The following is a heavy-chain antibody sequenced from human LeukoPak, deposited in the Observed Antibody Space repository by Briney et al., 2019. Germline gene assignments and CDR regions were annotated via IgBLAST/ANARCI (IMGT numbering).Heavy chain of an antibody. D-gene: IGHD3-3*01. V-gene: IGHV1-18*01. CDR1: GYTFSIYG. Sequence: ASVKVSCKASGYTFSIYGITWVRQAPGQGLEWMAWISAYTGNSNYAQKFQDRVTMTTDTSTSTAYMELRSLRSDDTAVYYCARDGKGRYDFRENDYWGQGTLVTVSS. CDR2: ISAYTGNS. J-gene: IGHJ4*02. CDR3: ARDGKGRYDFRENDY.